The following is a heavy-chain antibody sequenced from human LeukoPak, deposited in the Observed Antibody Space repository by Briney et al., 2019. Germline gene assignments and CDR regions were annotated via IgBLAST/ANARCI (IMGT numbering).Heavy chain of an antibody. CDR1: GFTFSSYG. J-gene: IGHJ4*02. CDR2: IWYDGSNK. V-gene: IGHV3-33*01. CDR3: ARDPYRDAPDYFDY. Sequence: GRSLRLSCAASGFTFSSYGMHWVRQAPGKGLEWVAVIWYDGSNKYYADSVKGRFTISRDSSRNTLYLQMNSLRPEDTAVYYCARDPYRDAPDYFDYWGQGTLVTVSS. D-gene: IGHD1-14*01.